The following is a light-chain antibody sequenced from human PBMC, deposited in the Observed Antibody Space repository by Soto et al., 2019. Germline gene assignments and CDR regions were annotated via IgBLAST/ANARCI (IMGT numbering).Light chain of an antibody. CDR3: TAYAGFKNLL. CDR1: SGDVGAFKY. J-gene: IGLJ2*01. CDR2: EVS. V-gene: IGLV2-8*01. Sequence: QSVLTQPPSASGSPGESVTISCTGSSGDVGAFKYVSWFQQFPGKAPKLIIYEVSERPSGVPGRFSGSKSDNTASLTVSGLKADDEGISFCTAYAGFKNLLFGGGTKLTVL.